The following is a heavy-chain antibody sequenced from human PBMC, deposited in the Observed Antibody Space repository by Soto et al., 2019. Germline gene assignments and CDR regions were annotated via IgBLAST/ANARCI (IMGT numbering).Heavy chain of an antibody. CDR2: IFHTGSN. V-gene: IGHV4-4*02. D-gene: IGHD5-18*01. CDR3: ARGIHVWSQVYYGMDG. Sequence: ETLSLICGRSGGSLSPDYSCAWARQSPGRGLEWIGEIFHTGSNHHNPSLESRVTMSVDISNNQFSLHLKSVTAADTAVYYCARGIHVWSQVYYGMDGWGQGRTVTVSS. CDR1: GGSLSPDYS. J-gene: IGHJ6*02.